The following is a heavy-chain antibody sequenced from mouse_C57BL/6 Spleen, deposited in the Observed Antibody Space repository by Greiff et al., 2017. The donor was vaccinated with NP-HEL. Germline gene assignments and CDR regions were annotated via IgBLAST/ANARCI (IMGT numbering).Heavy chain of an antibody. D-gene: IGHD1-1*01. CDR1: GYTFTSYW. CDR3: ARNQGSSYWLDY. V-gene: IGHV1-69*01. Sequence: VQLQQSGAELVMPGASVKLSCKASGYTFTSYWMHWVKQRPGKGLEWIGEIDPSDSYTNYNQKFKGKSTLTVDKSSSTAYMQLSSLTSEDSAADYCARNQGSSYWLDYWGQGTLVTVSA. J-gene: IGHJ3*01. CDR2: IDPSDSYT.